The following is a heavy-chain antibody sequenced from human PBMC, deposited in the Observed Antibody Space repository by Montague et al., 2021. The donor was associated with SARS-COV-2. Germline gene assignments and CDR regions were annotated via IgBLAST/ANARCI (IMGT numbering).Heavy chain of an antibody. CDR3: ARAPPAIFGVVTSYYYYYGMDV. CDR1: GGSFSSYY. D-gene: IGHD3-3*01. CDR2: INHSGST. J-gene: IGHJ6*02. Sequence: SETLSLTCTVSGGSFSSYYWSWIRQPPGKGLEWIGEINHSGSTNYNPSLKSRVTISVDTSKNQFSLKLSSVTAADTAVYYCARAPPAIFGVVTSYYYYYGMDVWGQGTTVTVSS. V-gene: IGHV4-34*01.